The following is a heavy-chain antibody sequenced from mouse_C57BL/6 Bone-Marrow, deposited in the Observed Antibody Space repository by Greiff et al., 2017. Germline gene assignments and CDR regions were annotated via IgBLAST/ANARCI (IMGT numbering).Heavy chain of an antibody. CDR1: GFTFSDYG. CDR3: ARSDGYYAY. CDR2: ISSGSSTI. J-gene: IGHJ3*01. V-gene: IGHV5-17*01. D-gene: IGHD2-3*01. Sequence: EVKVVESGGGLVKPGGSLKLSCAASGFTFSDYGMHWVRQAPEKGLEWVAYISSGSSTIYYADTVKGRFTISRDNAKNTLFLQMTSLRSEDTAMYYCARSDGYYAYWGQGTLVTVSA.